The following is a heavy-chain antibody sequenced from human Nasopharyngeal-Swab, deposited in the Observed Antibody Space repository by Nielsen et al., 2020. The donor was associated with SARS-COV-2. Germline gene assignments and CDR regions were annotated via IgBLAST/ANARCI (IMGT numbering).Heavy chain of an antibody. V-gene: IGHV3-48*01. CDR2: ISSSSSTI. CDR3: AKDVFSGSYNYFDC. J-gene: IGHJ4*02. Sequence: GGSLRLSCAASGFTFSSYSMNWVRQAPGKGLEWVSYISSSSSTIYYADSVKGRFTISRDNAKNSLYLQMNSLRAEDTAVYYCAKDVFSGSYNYFDCWGQGTLVTVSS. D-gene: IGHD3-10*01. CDR1: GFTFSSYS.